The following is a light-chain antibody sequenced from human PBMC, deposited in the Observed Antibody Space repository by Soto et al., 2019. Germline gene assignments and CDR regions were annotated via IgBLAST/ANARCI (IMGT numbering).Light chain of an antibody. V-gene: IGKV3-11*01. J-gene: IGKJ1*01. CDR1: QNVRTF. Sequence: EVVLTQSPATLSLSPGERGTLACRSSQNVRTFLDWYQQKPGQAPRLLIYDASNRATGIPARFSGSGSGTDFTLTISSLEPEDFAVYYCQQYGSSSWTFGQGTKVDIK. CDR3: QQYGSSSWT. CDR2: DAS.